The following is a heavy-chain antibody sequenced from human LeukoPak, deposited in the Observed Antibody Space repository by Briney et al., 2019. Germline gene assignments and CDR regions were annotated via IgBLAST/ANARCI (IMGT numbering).Heavy chain of an antibody. CDR2: INPNSGGT. Sequence: GASVKVSCKSSGYTFTGYYMHWVRQAPGQGLAWMGWINPNSGGTNYAQKFQGRVTMTRDTSISIAYMELSRLRSDDTAVYYCARDTARITIFGVAKYMDVWGKGTTVTVSS. CDR1: GYTFTGYY. CDR3: ARDTARITIFGVAKYMDV. V-gene: IGHV1-2*02. D-gene: IGHD3-3*01. J-gene: IGHJ6*03.